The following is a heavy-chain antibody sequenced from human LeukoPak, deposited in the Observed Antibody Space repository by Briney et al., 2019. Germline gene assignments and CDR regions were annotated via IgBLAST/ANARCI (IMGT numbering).Heavy chain of an antibody. D-gene: IGHD1-1*01. V-gene: IGHV1-2*02. CDR1: GYTFTGYY. J-gene: IGHJ5*02. Sequence: ASVKVSCKASGYTFTGYYIHWVRQAPGQGLEWMGWINPNSVGTNYAQKFQGRVTMTRDTSISTAYMELSRLRSDDTAVYYCTRGVQLERRYYNWFDPWGQGTLVTVSS. CDR2: INPNSVGT. CDR3: TRGVQLERRYYNWFDP.